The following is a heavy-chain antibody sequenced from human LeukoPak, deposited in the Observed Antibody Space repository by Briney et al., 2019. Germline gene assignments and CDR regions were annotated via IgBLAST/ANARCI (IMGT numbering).Heavy chain of an antibody. J-gene: IGHJ3*02. Sequence: GGSLRLSCAVSGFTFSGFWMSWSRQAPGKGLEWVASINSDGSEGYYADVVKGRFTISRDNSKNTLYLQMNSLRAEDTAVYYCARINAIDAFDIWGQGTMVTVSS. CDR1: GFTFSGFW. CDR3: ARINAIDAFDI. D-gene: IGHD2-2*01. CDR2: INSDGSEG. V-gene: IGHV3-7*01.